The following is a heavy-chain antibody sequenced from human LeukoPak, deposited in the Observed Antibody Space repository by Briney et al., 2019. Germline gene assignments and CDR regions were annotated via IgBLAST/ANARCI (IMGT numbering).Heavy chain of an antibody. CDR1: GFTFSDYY. CDR2: ISSSGSTI. D-gene: IGHD2-2*01. V-gene: IGHV3-11*04. CDR3: ARDGAWAHCSSTSCIGYFQH. Sequence: PGGSLRLSCAASGFTFSDYYMSWIRQAPGKGLEWVSYISSSGSTIYYADSVKGRFTISRDNAKNSLYLQMNSLKAEDTAVYYCARDGAWAHCSSTSCIGYFQHWGQGTLVTVSS. J-gene: IGHJ1*01.